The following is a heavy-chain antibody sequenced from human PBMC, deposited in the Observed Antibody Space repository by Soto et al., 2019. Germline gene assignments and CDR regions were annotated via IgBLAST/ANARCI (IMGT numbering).Heavy chain of an antibody. J-gene: IGHJ6*03. CDR1: GFTFSDYY. D-gene: IGHD5-18*01. Sequence: PGGSLRLSCAASGFTFSDYYMSWIRQAPGKGLEWVSYISSSGSTIYYADSVKGRFTISRDSAKNSLYLQMNSLRAEDTAVYYSATRASGFSYGEDYYYYIDVWGKGTTVTVSS. CDR3: ATRASGFSYGEDYYYYIDV. CDR2: ISSSGSTI. V-gene: IGHV3-11*01.